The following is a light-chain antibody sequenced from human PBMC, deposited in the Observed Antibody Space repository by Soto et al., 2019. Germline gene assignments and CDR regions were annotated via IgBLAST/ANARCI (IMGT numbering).Light chain of an antibody. CDR1: QDISNY. CDR3: QQYDNLPPYT. V-gene: IGKV1-33*01. CDR2: DTS. J-gene: IGKJ2*01. Sequence: DIQMTQSPSSLSASVGDRVTITCQASQDISNYLNWYQQKPGKAPKLLIYDTSNLETGVPSSFSVSGSVSDFTFTISTLQPEDMATYYCQQYDNLPPYTFGQGTKLEIK.